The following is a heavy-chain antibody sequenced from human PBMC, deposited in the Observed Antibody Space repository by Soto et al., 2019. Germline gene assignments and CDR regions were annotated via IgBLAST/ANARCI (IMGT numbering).Heavy chain of an antibody. V-gene: IGHV4-34*01. CDR3: ARGYGYHWNYGRYGMDV. CDR1: GGSFSGYY. D-gene: IGHD1-7*01. J-gene: IGHJ6*02. Sequence: PSETLSLTCAVYGGSFSGYYWSWIRQPPGKGLEWIGEINHSGSTNYNPSLKSRVTISVDTSKNQFSLKLSSVTAADTAVYYCARGYGYHWNYGRYGMDVWGQGTTVTVYS. CDR2: INHSGST.